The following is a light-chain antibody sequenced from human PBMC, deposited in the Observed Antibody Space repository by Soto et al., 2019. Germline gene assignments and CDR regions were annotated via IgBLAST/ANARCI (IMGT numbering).Light chain of an antibody. CDR1: SSDVGGYNY. CDR2: DVS. J-gene: IGLJ3*02. V-gene: IGLV2-14*01. CDR3: SSYTSSINWV. Sequence: QSALTQPASVSGSPGQSITISCTGTSSDVGGYNYVSWYQQHPGKAPKLMIYDVSNRPSGVSNRFSGSKSGNTVSLTISGLQAEDEADYYCSSYTSSINWVFGGGTKLTVL.